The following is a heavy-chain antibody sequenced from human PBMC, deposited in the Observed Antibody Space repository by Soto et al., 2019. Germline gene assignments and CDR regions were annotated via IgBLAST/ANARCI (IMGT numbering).Heavy chain of an antibody. CDR2: ISPYTDDP. CDR1: GHTFTNFG. V-gene: IGHV1-18*01. D-gene: IGHD2-2*01. Sequence: GQLVQSGVEVKKPGASVKVSCSASGHTFTNFGGTWGRQAPGQGLEWMGWISPYTDDPSYAQRFQGRVTMTIDNSTSTAYLDLRSLASDDTAVYSCARVIPDAESWFDPWGQGTLVTVSS. J-gene: IGHJ5*02. CDR3: ARVIPDAESWFDP.